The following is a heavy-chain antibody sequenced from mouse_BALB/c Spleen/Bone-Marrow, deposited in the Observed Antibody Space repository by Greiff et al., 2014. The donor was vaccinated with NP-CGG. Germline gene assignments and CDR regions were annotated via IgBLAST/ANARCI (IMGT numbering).Heavy chain of an antibody. V-gene: IGHV14-3*02. CDR2: IYPANGNT. J-gene: IGHJ3*01. Sequence: EVQLQQSGAELVKPGASVKLSCTASGFNIKDTYMHWVKQRPEQGLEWIGRIYPANGNTKYDAKFQGKATITADTSSNTAFLQLSSLTSEDTAVYYCASYYYGSSSFAYWGQGTMVTVSA. CDR1: GFNIKDTY. CDR3: ASYYYGSSSFAY. D-gene: IGHD1-1*01.